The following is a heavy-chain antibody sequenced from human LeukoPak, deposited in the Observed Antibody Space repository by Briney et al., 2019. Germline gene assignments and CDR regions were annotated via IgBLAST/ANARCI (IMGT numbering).Heavy chain of an antibody. CDR3: ARTSRGSGSYYLPFDY. D-gene: IGHD3-10*01. CDR1: GFSLSTSGMR. CDR2: IDWDDDK. V-gene: IGHV2-70*04. J-gene: IGHJ4*02. Sequence: SGPTLVNPTQTLTLTCTFSGFSLSTSGMRVRWIRQPPGKALEWLARIDWDDDKFYSTSLKTRLTISKDTSKNQVVLTMTNMDPVDTATYYCARTSRGSGSYYLPFDYWGQGTLVTVSS.